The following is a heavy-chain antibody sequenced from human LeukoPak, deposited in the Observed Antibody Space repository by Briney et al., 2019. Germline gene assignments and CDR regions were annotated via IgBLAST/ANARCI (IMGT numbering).Heavy chain of an antibody. CDR3: ARGRVSSSTWHSTYYYYFYMDV. V-gene: IGHV4-59*01. D-gene: IGHD4-11*01. J-gene: IGHJ6*03. CDR2: IDHTGTT. CDR1: VDSITIYY. Sequence: SETLSLTCSVSVDSITIYYWTWIRQPPGKGLERIGYIDHTGTTNYNPSLNSRVTISRDTSKNHFSLQLSSVTAADTAVYFCARGRVSSSTWHSTYYYYFYMDVWGKGTTVTVSS.